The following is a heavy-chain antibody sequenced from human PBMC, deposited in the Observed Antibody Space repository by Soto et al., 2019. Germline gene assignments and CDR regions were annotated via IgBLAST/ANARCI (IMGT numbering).Heavy chain of an antibody. CDR2: IYYSGST. J-gene: IGHJ4*02. CDR3: ATLIGGQLDY. V-gene: IGHV4-39*01. D-gene: IGHD5-18*01. CDR1: GGSISSSSYY. Sequence: SETLSLTCTVFGGSISSSSYYWGWIRQPPGKGLEWIGSIYYSGSTYYNPSLKSRVTISVDTSKNQFSLKLSSVTAADTAVYYCATLIGGQLDYWGQGTLVTVSS.